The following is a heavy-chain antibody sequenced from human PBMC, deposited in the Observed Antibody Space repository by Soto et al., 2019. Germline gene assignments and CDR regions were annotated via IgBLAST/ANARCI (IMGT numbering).Heavy chain of an antibody. CDR2: IYWNDDK. CDR3: AHGNVFNHFDY. V-gene: IGHV2-5*01. Sequence: QITLKESGPTLVKPTQTLTLTCTFSGFSLSTSAVGVGWIRQPPGKALEWLALIYWNDDKLYSPSLKSRLTIAKDTSKNQVVLTMTNMDPVDTATYCCAHGNVFNHFDYWGQGTPVTVSA. CDR1: GFSLSTSAVG. J-gene: IGHJ4*02.